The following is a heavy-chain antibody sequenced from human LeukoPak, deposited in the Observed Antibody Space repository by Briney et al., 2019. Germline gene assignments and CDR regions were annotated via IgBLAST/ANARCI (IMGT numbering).Heavy chain of an antibody. CDR2: INPADSDS. V-gene: IGHV5-51*01. J-gene: IGHJ4*02. D-gene: IGHD1-14*01. CDR3: AKTLGARYYFDS. CDR1: GYTFTNNW. Sequence: GESLKISCKGSGYTFTNNWIGWVRQMPGKGLEWMGIINPADSDSRYSPSFQGRVTISADKSITTAYLQWTSLKASDTAIYFCAKTLGARYYFDSWGQGTLVTVSS.